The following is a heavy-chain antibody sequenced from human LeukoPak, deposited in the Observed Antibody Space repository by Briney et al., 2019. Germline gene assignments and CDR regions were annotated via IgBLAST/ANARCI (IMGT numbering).Heavy chain of an antibody. CDR3: ARGLGSSHKYYYYYYYIDV. Sequence: SVKVSCKASGYSSTNYGISWVRQAPGQGLEWMGGIIPIFGTANYAQKFQGRVTITADKSTSTAYMELSSLRSEDTAVYYCARGLGSSHKYYYYYYYIDVWGKGTTVTVSS. J-gene: IGHJ6*03. CDR2: IIPIFGTA. V-gene: IGHV1-69*06. D-gene: IGHD6-6*01. CDR1: GYSSTNYG.